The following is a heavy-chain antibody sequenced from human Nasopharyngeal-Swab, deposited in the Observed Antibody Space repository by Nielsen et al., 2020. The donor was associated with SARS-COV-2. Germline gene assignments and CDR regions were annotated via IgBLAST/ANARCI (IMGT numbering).Heavy chain of an antibody. CDR2: ISGSGGRT. V-gene: IGHV3-23*01. J-gene: IGHJ4*02. D-gene: IGHD3-10*01. CDR1: GFTFSSYA. Sequence: GESLKISCAASGFTFSSYAMSWVRQAPGKGLEWVSTISGSGGRTYYADSVKGRFTISRDNSKNPLYLQMNSLRAEDTAVYYCAKKGQWFGESWTFDYWGQGTLVTVSS. CDR3: AKKGQWFGESWTFDY.